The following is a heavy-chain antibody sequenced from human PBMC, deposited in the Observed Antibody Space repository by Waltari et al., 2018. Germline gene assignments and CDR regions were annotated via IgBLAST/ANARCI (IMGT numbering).Heavy chain of an antibody. CDR3: ARDGTDYGGPYNWFDP. J-gene: IGHJ5*02. CDR2: INPNSGGT. D-gene: IGHD4-17*01. Sequence: QVQLVQSGAAVKKPGASVKVSCKASGYTFTGYSMHWVRQAPGQGLEWMGRINPNSGGTNYAQKFQGRVTMTRDTSISTAYMELSRLRSDDTAVYYCARDGTDYGGPYNWFDPWGQGTLVTVSS. V-gene: IGHV1-2*06. CDR1: GYTFTGYS.